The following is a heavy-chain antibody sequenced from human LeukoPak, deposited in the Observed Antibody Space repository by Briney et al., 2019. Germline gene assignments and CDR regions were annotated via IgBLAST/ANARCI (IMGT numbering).Heavy chain of an antibody. CDR1: GDSITSDY. D-gene: IGHD3-22*01. CDR2: ISYSGAT. Sequence: SETLSLTCSVSGDSITSDYWNWIRRPPGKRLEWIGYISYSGATNYNPSLKSRVTMSMDTPKNQFSLNLRSVIAADTAVYFCARGFYDSNGYSEPFDIWGQGTMVSVSS. J-gene: IGHJ3*02. V-gene: IGHV4-59*01. CDR3: ARGFYDSNGYSEPFDI.